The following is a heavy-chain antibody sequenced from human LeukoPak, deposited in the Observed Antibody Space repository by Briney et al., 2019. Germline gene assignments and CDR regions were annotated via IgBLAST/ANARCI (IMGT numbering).Heavy chain of an antibody. J-gene: IGHJ4*02. V-gene: IGHV3-48*01. D-gene: IGHD2-2*01. CDR3: AKCRSLSPAAAINY. Sequence: GRSLRLSCATSGFTFSSYSMNWVRQAPGKGLEWVSYISSSSTIYYADSVKGRFTISRDNSENTLYLQMNSLRADDTAVYYCAKCRSLSPAAAINYWGQGTLVTVSS. CDR1: GFTFSSYS. CDR2: ISSSSTI.